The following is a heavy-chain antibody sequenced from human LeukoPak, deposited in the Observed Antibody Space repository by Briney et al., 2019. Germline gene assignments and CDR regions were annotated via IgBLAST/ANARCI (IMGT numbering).Heavy chain of an antibody. CDR3: AGASIAAAVSYYYGMDV. V-gene: IGHV4-59*01. Sequence: PSETLSLTCTVSGGSISSYYWSWIRQPPGKGLEWIGYIYYSGSTNYNPSLKSRVTISVDTSKNQFSLKLSSVTAADTGVYYCAGASIAAAVSYYYGMDVWGQGTTVTVSS. CDR1: GGSISSYY. J-gene: IGHJ6*02. D-gene: IGHD6-13*01. CDR2: IYYSGST.